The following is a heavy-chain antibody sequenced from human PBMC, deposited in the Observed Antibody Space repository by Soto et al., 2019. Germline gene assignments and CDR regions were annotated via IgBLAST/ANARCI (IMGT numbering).Heavy chain of an antibody. V-gene: IGHV3-23*01. CDR2: FGGSGGST. CDR3: AKIWHRDAFVI. D-gene: IGHD3-16*01. CDR1: GFTFNNYA. Sequence: GGSLRLSCAASGFTFNNYAMTRVRQAPGKGLEWVSGFGGSGGSTFYADSVKGRFTISRDNSKNTLYLQMNSLRAEDTAVYYCAKIWHRDAFVIWGQGTMVTVSS. J-gene: IGHJ3*02.